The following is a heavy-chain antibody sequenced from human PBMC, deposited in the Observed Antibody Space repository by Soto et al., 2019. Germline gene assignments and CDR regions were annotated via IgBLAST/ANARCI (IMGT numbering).Heavy chain of an antibody. Sequence: GGSLRLSCEGSGFTFSSYSMNWVRQTPGKGLEWVSYISSSSATIYYADSVKGRFTISRDNAKKSLYLRMNSLRDEDTAVYFCVRDSPYSSALYEGFDSWGQGTLVTVSS. CDR1: GFTFSSYS. D-gene: IGHD3-22*01. J-gene: IGHJ4*02. V-gene: IGHV3-48*02. CDR3: VRDSPYSSALYEGFDS. CDR2: ISSSSATI.